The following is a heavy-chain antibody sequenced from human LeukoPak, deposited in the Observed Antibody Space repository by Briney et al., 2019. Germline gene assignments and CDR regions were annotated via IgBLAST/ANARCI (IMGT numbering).Heavy chain of an antibody. CDR1: GFTFSSYS. CDR2: ISSSSSYI. D-gene: IGHD2-15*01. J-gene: IGHJ3*02. CDR3: ARDSPDIVVVVAATALDAFDI. Sequence: GSLRLSCAASGFTFSSYSMNWVRQAPGKGLEWVSSISSSSSYIYYAGSVKGRFTISRDNAKNSLYLQMNSLRAEDTAVYYCARDSPDIVVVVAATALDAFDIWGQGTMVTVSS. V-gene: IGHV3-21*01.